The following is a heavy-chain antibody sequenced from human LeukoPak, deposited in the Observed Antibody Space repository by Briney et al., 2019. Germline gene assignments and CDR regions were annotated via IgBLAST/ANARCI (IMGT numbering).Heavy chain of an antibody. CDR1: GFTFSDYY. CDR2: ISGTSSYT. J-gene: IGHJ4*02. CDR3: ARLGLIAAAGTPDY. D-gene: IGHD6-13*01. Sequence: GGSLRLSCAASGFTFSDYYMSWIRQAPGKGLEWVSYISGTSSYTTYADSVKGRFTISRDNAKNSLYLQMNSLRGEDTAVYYCARLGLIAAAGTPDYWGQGTLVTVSS. V-gene: IGHV3-11*06.